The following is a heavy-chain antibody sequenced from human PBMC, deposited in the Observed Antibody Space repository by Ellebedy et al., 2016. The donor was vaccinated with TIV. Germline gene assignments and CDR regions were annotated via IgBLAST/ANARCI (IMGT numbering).Heavy chain of an antibody. J-gene: IGHJ4*02. CDR3: ARGPLAVAGTCLDY. CDR2: INSNGGST. Sequence: GESLKISCAASGFTFSSYAMHWVRQAPGKGLEYVSAINSNGGSTYYANSVKGRFTISRDNSKNTLFLQMGSLRVEDMAVYYCARGPLAVAGTCLDYWGQGTLVTVSS. CDR1: GFTFSSYA. V-gene: IGHV3-64*01. D-gene: IGHD6-19*01.